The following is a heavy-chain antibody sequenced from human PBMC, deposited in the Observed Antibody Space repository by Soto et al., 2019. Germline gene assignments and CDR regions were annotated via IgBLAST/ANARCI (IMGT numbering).Heavy chain of an antibody. J-gene: IGHJ4*02. CDR2: IYFSGDT. Sequence: LTCTVSGVSINSHTYYWTWIRQHPGKGLEWIGYIYFSGDTYYNPSLKSRVTMSLDTPKNQFSLKLSSVTAADTAVYYCARYCSGGSCYMSYFDYWGQGTLVTVSS. CDR1: GVSINSHTYY. D-gene: IGHD2-15*01. V-gene: IGHV4-31*03. CDR3: ARYCSGGSCYMSYFDY.